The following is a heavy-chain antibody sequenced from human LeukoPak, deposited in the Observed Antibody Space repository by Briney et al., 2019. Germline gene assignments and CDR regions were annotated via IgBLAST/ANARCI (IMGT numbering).Heavy chain of an antibody. Sequence: SVKVSCKASGGTFSSYAISWVRQAPGQGLEWMGGIIPIFGTANYAQKFQGRVTMTEDTSTDTAYMELSSLRSEDTAVYYCATVRVLGYCSGGSCYLDYWGQGTLVTVSS. CDR3: ATVRVLGYCSGGSCYLDY. CDR1: GGTFSSYA. D-gene: IGHD2-15*01. CDR2: IIPIFGTA. J-gene: IGHJ4*02. V-gene: IGHV1-69*06.